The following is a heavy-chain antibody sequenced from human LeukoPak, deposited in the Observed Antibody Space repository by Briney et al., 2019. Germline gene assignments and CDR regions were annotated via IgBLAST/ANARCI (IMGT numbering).Heavy chain of an antibody. J-gene: IGHJ4*02. D-gene: IGHD3-3*01. CDR1: GYTFTSYG. Sequence: ASVKVSCKASGYTFTSYGISWVRQAPGQGLEWMGWISAYNGNTNYAQKLQGRVTMTTDTSTSTAYMELRSLRSDDTAVYYCARAPYDLWSGYYHYWGQGTLVTVSS. CDR2: ISAYNGNT. V-gene: IGHV1-18*01. CDR3: ARAPYDLWSGYYHY.